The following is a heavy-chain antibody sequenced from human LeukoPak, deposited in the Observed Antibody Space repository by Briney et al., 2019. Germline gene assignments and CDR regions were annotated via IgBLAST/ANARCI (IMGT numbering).Heavy chain of an antibody. V-gene: IGHV4-59*01. Sequence: SETLSLTCTVSGGSISNYYWSWIRQPPGKGLEWIGYFSYTGNTNYNPSLKSRVTILVDMSKNQFSLKLTSVTAADTAVYYCAGETPPPTVPGGSGTHLNSFDPWGQGTLVTVSS. CDR1: GGSISNYY. D-gene: IGHD3-10*01. CDR3: AGETPPPTVPGGSGTHLNSFDP. CDR2: FSYTGNT. J-gene: IGHJ5*02.